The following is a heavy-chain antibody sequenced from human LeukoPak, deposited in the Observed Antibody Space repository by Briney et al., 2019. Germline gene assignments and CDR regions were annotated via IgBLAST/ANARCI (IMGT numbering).Heavy chain of an antibody. V-gene: IGHV3-30-3*01. CDR2: ISYDGSNK. J-gene: IGHJ4*02. D-gene: IGHD3-9*01. CDR1: GFTFSSYA. Sequence: GRSLRLSCAASGFTFSSYAMHWVRQAPGKGLEWVAVISYDGSNKYYADSVKGRFTISRDNSKNTLYLQMNSLRAEDTAVYYCARGSGGRYFDWLREGYFDYWGQGTLVTVSS. CDR3: ARGSGGRYFDWLREGYFDY.